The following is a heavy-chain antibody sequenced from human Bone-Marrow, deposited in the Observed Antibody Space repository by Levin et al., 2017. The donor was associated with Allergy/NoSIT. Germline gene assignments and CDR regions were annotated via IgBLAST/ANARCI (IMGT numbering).Heavy chain of an antibody. D-gene: IGHD3-3*01. CDR3: AKRWRKDTIFGVDQASARAPLGLIYYYMDV. V-gene: IGHV3-23*01. J-gene: IGHJ6*03. CDR2: ISGSGGST. CDR1: GFTFSSYA. Sequence: GGSLRLSCAASGFTFSSYAMSWVRQAPGKGLEWVSAISGSGGSTYYADSVKGRFTISRDNSKNTLYLQMNSLRAEDTAVYYCAKRWRKDTIFGVDQASARAPLGLIYYYMDVWGKGTTVTVSS.